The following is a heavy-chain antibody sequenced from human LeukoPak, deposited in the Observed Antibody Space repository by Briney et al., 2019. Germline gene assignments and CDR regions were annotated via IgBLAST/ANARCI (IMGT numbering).Heavy chain of an antibody. CDR3: AKDYYGSSYYFDY. Sequence: GGSLRLSCAASRFTFSSYGMYWVRQAPGKGLEWVTFIRNDGSNKYYADSVKGRFTISRDNSKNTLYLQMNSLRAEDTAVYYCAKDYYGSSYYFDYWGQGALVTVSS. CDR1: RFTFSSYG. V-gene: IGHV3-30*02. CDR2: IRNDGSNK. J-gene: IGHJ4*02. D-gene: IGHD3-10*01.